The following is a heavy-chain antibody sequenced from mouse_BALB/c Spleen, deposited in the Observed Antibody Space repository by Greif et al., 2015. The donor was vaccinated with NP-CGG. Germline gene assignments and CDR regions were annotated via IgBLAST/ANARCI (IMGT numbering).Heavy chain of an antibody. CDR3: ARMTGTEAMDY. Sequence: VQLQQSGPELVKPGASVKTSCKASGYTFNDYYINWVKQKPGQGLEWIGWIYPGSGNTKYNEKFKGKATLTVDTSSSTAYMQLSSLTSEDTAVYFCARMTGTEAMDYWGQGTSVTVSS. V-gene: IGHV1-84*02. D-gene: IGHD4-1*01. CDR2: IYPGSGNT. J-gene: IGHJ4*01. CDR1: GYTFNDYY.